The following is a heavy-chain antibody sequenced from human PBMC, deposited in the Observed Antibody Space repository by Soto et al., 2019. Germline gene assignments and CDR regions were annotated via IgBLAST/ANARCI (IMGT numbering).Heavy chain of an antibody. Sequence: EVQLVESGGGLVQPGGSLRLSCAASGFTFSDHYMDWVRQAPGKGLEWVGRTRNKANSYTTEYAASVKGRFTISRDDSKNSLYLQMNSLQTEDTAVYYCARVGVGGYDFYYYYGMDVWGQGTTVTVSS. V-gene: IGHV3-72*01. D-gene: IGHD5-12*01. J-gene: IGHJ6*02. CDR3: ARVGVGGYDFYYYYGMDV. CDR1: GFTFSDHY. CDR2: TRNKANSYTT.